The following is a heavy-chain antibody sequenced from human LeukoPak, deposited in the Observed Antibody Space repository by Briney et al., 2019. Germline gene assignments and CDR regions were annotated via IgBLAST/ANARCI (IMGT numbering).Heavy chain of an antibody. Sequence: SETLSLTCAVYGGSFSGYYWSWIRQPPGKGLEWIGEINHSGSTNYNPSLKSRVTISVDTSKNQFSLKLSSVTAPDTAVYYCARGPLRRWLQQNWFDPWGQGTLVTVSS. V-gene: IGHV4-34*01. CDR3: ARGPLRRWLQQNWFDP. CDR2: INHSGST. D-gene: IGHD5-24*01. J-gene: IGHJ5*02. CDR1: GGSFSGYY.